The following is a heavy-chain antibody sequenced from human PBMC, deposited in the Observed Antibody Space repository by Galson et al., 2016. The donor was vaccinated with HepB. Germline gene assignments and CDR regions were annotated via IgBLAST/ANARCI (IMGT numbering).Heavy chain of an antibody. CDR2: ISSSGNTI. CDR1: GFTFHDYF. V-gene: IGHV3-11*01. D-gene: IGHD1-1*01. CDR3: ARQPRSWKAHYFDY. Sequence: SLRLSCAASGFTFHDYFMTWIRQAPGKGLEWVSYISSSGNTIYYGDSVKGRFTISRDDAKASLYLQMNSLRAEETAVYYCARQPRSWKAHYFDYWGQGILVAVSS. J-gene: IGHJ4*02.